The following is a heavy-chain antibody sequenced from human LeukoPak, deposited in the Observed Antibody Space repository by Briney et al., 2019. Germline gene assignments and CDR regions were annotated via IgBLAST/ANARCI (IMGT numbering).Heavy chain of an antibody. Sequence: SETLSLTCAVYGGSFSGYYWSWIRQPPGKGLEWIGEINHSGSTNYNPSLKSRVTISVDTSKNQFSRKLSSVTAADTAVYYCARGYYYMDVWGKGTTVTISS. V-gene: IGHV4-34*01. CDR3: ARGYYYMDV. J-gene: IGHJ6*03. CDR2: INHSGST. CDR1: GGSFSGYY.